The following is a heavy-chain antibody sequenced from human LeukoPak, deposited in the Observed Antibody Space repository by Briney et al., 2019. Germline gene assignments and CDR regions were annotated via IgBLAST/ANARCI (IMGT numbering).Heavy chain of an antibody. CDR3: AKDFRDFRSFPDY. V-gene: IGHV3-23*01. CDR1: GFTFSSYP. J-gene: IGHJ4*02. CDR2: ICGCGVTT. Sequence: PGGSLRVSCSASGFTFSSYPMSWVRQAPGKGLEWVSVICGCGVTTYYADSVKGRFTISSDNNKKPLPLQLSRRRPEVTVFYYCAKDFRDFRSFPDYWGQGTLVTDSS. D-gene: IGHD2/OR15-2a*01.